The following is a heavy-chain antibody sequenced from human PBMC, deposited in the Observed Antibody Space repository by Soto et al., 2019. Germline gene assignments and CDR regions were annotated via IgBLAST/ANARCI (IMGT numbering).Heavy chain of an antibody. Sequence: ESLKISCQVSGYNFNLYWVAWVRQTPGKGLEWLGMFYPGDSNTRYSPSFQGQVTLSVDKSITTAYLQWGSLKASDSGGYYCAKPRYGRPSDHFYGLDAWSQWTAVTVSS. CDR3: AKPRYGRPSDHFYGLDA. CDR2: FYPGDSNT. V-gene: IGHV5-51*01. D-gene: IGHD4-17*01. CDR1: GYNFNLYW. J-gene: IGHJ6*02.